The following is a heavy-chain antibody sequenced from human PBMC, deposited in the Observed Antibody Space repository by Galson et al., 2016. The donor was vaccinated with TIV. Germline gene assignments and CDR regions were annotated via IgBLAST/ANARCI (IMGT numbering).Heavy chain of an antibody. J-gene: IGHJ4*01. CDR1: GYTFENYA. V-gene: IGHV1-3*01. Sequence: SVKVACKASGYTFENYAIQWVRQDPGQRLEWMAWINVGNGDTEYSQKFQCTVTVTSDTSASTAYMTLSSLRSEDTAVYYCARSDAISGYYYHFDYWGHGTLVTVSS. D-gene: IGHD3-22*01. CDR2: INVGNGDT. CDR3: ARSDAISGYYYHFDY.